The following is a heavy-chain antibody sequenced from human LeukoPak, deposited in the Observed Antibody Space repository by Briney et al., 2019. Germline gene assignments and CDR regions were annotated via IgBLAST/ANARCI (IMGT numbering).Heavy chain of an antibody. J-gene: IGHJ4*02. CDR3: ARERRIAVAGTEDYFDY. CDR1: GGSISSYY. CDR2: IYYSGST. D-gene: IGHD6-19*01. V-gene: IGHV4-59*12. Sequence: PSETLSLTCTVSGGSISSYYWSWIRQPPGKGLEWIGYIYYSGSTYYNPSLKSRVTISVDTSKNQFSLKLSSVTAADTAVYYCARERRIAVAGTEDYFDYWGQGTLVTVSS.